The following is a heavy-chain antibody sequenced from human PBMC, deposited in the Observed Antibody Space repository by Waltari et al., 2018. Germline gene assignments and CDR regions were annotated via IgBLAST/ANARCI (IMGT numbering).Heavy chain of an antibody. V-gene: IGHV4-34*01. D-gene: IGHD2-8*02. Sequence: QVHLQQWGPGLLKPSKTLSLTCGANNGSLNTYFCNWTRQSPRKGLEWIGEINPSGGTNYNPSLKSRVTISIDTSKNQVSLKLRSVTAADTAMYYCARGLREGSWTGDLFYYHHYGMDVWGQGTTVTVSS. CDR3: ARGLREGSWTGDLFYYHHYGMDV. CDR2: INPSGGT. CDR1: NGSLNTYF. J-gene: IGHJ6*02.